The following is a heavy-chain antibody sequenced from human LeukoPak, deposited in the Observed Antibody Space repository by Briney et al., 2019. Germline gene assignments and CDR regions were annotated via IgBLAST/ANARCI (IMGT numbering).Heavy chain of an antibody. CDR1: GYTFIDYW. V-gene: IGHV1-2*06. Sequence: ASVKVSCKASGYTFIDYWIHWVRQAPGQGLEWMGRININSGGINYAEKFQGRVTMTRATSISTAYMELRRLRFADTAVYYCARHRDGGVGTIDYWGQGTLVPVSS. CDR2: ININSGGI. D-gene: IGHD3-3*01. J-gene: IGHJ4*02. CDR3: ARHRDGGVGTIDY.